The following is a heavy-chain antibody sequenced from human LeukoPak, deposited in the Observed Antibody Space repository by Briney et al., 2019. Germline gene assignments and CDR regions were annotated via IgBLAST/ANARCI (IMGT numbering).Heavy chain of an antibody. J-gene: IGHJ4*02. CDR3: AARNY. Sequence: GSLRLSCAASGFSVSNNYMSWVRQAPGKGLEGVSVIYSRGATYYADSVKGRFTISRDNSKNTLYLQMNSLRVEDTAVYYCAARNYWGQGTLVTVSS. CDR1: GFSVSNNY. V-gene: IGHV3-53*01. D-gene: IGHD1-14*01. CDR2: IYSRGAT.